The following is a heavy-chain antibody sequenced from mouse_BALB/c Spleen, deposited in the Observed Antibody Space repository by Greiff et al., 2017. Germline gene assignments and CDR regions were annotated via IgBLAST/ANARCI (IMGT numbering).Heavy chain of an antibody. J-gene: IGHJ4*01. CDR1: GYTFTSYW. V-gene: IGHV1-7*01. Sequence: VQLQQSGAELAKPGASVKMSCKASGYTFTSYWMHWVKQRPGQGLEWIGYINPSTGYTEYNQKFKDKATLTADKSSSTAYMQLSSLTSEDSAVYYCARSGYYVGYFDYWGQGTSVTVSS. CDR2: INPSTGYT. D-gene: IGHD2-3*01. CDR3: ARSGYYVGYFDY.